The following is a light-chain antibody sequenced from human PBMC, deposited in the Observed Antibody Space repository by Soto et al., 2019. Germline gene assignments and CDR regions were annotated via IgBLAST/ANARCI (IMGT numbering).Light chain of an antibody. CDR3: QQYNSWPLT. CDR1: QSLSSSF. V-gene: IGKV3-20*01. Sequence: EIVLTESPGTLSLSPGQRATLSCRASQSLSSSFLAWYQQKPGQAPRLIIYGASSRAAGIPDRFSGSGSGTEFTLTISSPQSEDFAVYYCQQYNSWPLTFGGGTKVDIK. CDR2: GAS. J-gene: IGKJ4*01.